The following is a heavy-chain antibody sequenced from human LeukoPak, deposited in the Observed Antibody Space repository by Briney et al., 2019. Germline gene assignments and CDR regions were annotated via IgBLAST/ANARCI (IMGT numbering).Heavy chain of an antibody. D-gene: IGHD1-26*01. J-gene: IGHJ4*02. CDR2: ISGSGGST. CDR3: AKDMRYSGSYPTDY. Sequence: ETLSLTCTVSGGSISSYYWSWVRQAPGKGLEWVSAISGSGGSTYYADSVKGRFTISRDNSKNTLYLQMNSLRAEDTAVYYCAKDMRYSGSYPTDYWGQGTLVTVSS. CDR1: GGSISSYY. V-gene: IGHV3-23*01.